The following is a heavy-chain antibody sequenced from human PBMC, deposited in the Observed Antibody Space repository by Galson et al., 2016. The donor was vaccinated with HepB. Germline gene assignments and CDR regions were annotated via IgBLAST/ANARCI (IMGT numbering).Heavy chain of an antibody. D-gene: IGHD3-10*01. CDR3: SRKMTGSYFD. V-gene: IGHV3-7*01. CDR1: GFTFNAHW. J-gene: IGHJ4*02. CDR2: IRGDGTVS. Sequence: SLRLSCAASGFTFNAHWMNWVRQAPGKGLEWVANIRGDGTVSHYVDSVRGRFTISRDNAKNSLYLQMNGLRVEETAVYYCSRKMTGSYFDWGQGTLVTVSS.